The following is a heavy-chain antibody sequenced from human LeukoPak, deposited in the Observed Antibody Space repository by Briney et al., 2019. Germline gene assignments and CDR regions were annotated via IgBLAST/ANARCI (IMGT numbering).Heavy chain of an antibody. CDR1: GYSLSSGYY. J-gene: IGHJ3*02. Sequence: SETLSLTCTVSGYSLSSGYYWGWIRQPPGKGLEWIGYIYYSGSTNYNPSLKSRVTISVDTSKNQFSLKLSSVTAADTAVYYCARAYYDFWSGTGEAFDIWGQGTMVTVSS. D-gene: IGHD3-3*01. CDR3: ARAYYDFWSGTGEAFDI. V-gene: IGHV4-38-2*02. CDR2: IYYSGST.